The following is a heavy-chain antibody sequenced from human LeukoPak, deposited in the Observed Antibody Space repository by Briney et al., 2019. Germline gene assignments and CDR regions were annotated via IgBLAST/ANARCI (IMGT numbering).Heavy chain of an antibody. D-gene: IGHD2-15*01. J-gene: IGHJ4*02. CDR1: GFTFTNYA. CDR3: AKDCNGGNCYIDY. V-gene: IGHV3-23*01. Sequence: GGSLRLSCAASGFTFTNYAMRWVRQAPGKGLEWVSGMSGRGVSTYYADSVKGRFTISSDNSKNTLYLQMNSLRGEDTAIYYCAKDCNGGNCYIDYWGQGTLVTVAS. CDR2: MSGRGVST.